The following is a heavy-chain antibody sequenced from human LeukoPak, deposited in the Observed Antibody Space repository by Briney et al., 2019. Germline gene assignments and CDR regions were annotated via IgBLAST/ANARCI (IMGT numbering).Heavy chain of an antibody. CDR3: ARQSPSQGTDY. V-gene: IGHV3-23*01. CDR1: GFTFSSYA. CDR2: ISGSGDAT. Sequence: GGSLRLSCAASGFTFSSYAMTWVRQAPGKGLEWVSTISGSGDATHHADSVKGRFTISRDNSKNTLYLQMNTLRAEDTAVYYCARQSPSQGTDYWGQGTLVTVSS. J-gene: IGHJ4*02.